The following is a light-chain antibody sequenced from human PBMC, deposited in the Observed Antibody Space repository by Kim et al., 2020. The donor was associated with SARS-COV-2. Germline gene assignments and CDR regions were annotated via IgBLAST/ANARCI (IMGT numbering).Light chain of an antibody. CDR3: QVWDSSSDHPNWV. CDR2: YDS. V-gene: IGLV3-21*04. J-gene: IGLJ3*02. CDR1: NIGSKS. Sequence: GKTARITCGGNNIGSKSVHWYQQKPGQAPVLVIYYDSDRPSGIPERFSGSNSGNTATLTIIRVEAGDEADYYCQVWDSSSDHPNWVFGGGTKLTVL.